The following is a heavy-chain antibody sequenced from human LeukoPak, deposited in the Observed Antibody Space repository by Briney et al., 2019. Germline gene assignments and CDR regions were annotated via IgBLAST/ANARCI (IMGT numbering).Heavy chain of an antibody. V-gene: IGHV3-7*03. CDR2: IKEDGSEK. CDR1: GFTFNTYW. D-gene: IGHD2/OR15-2a*01. Sequence: GGSLRLSCAASGFTFNTYWMSWVRQAPGKGLECVANIKEDGSEKYYVDSVKGRFTISRDDAKNSLYLQMNSLRAEDTALYYCARLNRGYCYGTTCYMEPGAGHWGQGTLVTVSS. J-gene: IGHJ4*02. CDR3: ARLNRGYCYGTTCYMEPGAGH.